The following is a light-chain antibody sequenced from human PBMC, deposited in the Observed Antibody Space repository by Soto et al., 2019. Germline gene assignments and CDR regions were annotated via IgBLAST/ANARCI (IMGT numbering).Light chain of an antibody. CDR2: GAS. CDR1: ETVAGSY. Sequence: EIVLTQSPGTLSLSPGERATLSCRASETVAGSYLAWYQQKPGQAPRLLIHGASTRATGIADRFSSSGSGTDFTLTISRLEPEDFAVYYCQLYGTSPKTFGQGTKV. J-gene: IGKJ1*01. V-gene: IGKV3-20*01. CDR3: QLYGTSPKT.